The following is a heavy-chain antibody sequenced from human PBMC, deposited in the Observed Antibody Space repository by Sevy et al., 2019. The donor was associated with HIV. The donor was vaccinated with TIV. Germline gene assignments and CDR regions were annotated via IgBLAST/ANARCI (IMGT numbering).Heavy chain of an antibody. CDR1: GGTFSSYA. CDR3: ARGRYNWNYYYMDV. CDR2: IIPILGIA. Sequence: APVKVSCKASGGTFSSYAISWVRQAPGQGLEWMGGIIPILGIANYAQKFQGRVTITADKSTSTAYMELSSLRSEDTAVYYCARGRYNWNYYYMDVWGKGTTVTVSS. D-gene: IGHD1-20*01. V-gene: IGHV1-69*10. J-gene: IGHJ6*03.